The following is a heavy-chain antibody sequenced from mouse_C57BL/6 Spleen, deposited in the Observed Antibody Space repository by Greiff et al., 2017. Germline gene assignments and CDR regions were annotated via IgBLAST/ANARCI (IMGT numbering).Heavy chain of an antibody. CDR1: GYTFTSYW. J-gene: IGHJ4*01. V-gene: IGHV1-55*01. Sequence: VQLQQPGAELVKPGASVKMSCKASGYTFTSYWITWVKQRPGQGLEWIGDIYPGSGSTNYNEKFKSKATLTVDTSSSTAYMQLSSLTSEDSAVYYCARFITTVVQDPYAMDYWGQGTSVTVSS. CDR3: ARFITTVVQDPYAMDY. CDR2: IYPGSGST. D-gene: IGHD1-1*01.